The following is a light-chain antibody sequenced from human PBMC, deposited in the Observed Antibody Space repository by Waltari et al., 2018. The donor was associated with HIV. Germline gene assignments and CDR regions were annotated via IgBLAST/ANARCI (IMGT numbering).Light chain of an antibody. V-gene: IGLV1-40*01. CDR3: QSYDSSLSVVV. Sequence: QSVLTQPPSVSGAPGQRVTISCTGSSSNIGAGHGGPWYQQLPGTAPKLLIYGNTNRPSGIPDRFSGSKSDTSASLAITGLQAEDEADYYCQSYDSSLSVVVFGGGTKLTVL. CDR1: SSNIGAGHG. CDR2: GNT. J-gene: IGLJ2*01.